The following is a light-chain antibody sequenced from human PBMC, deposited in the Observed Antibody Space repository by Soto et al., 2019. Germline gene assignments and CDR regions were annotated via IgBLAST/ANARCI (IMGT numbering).Light chain of an antibody. CDR3: QQYGSSPT. Sequence: DSVLTPSTSTLSLAPGERAPLSCRASQSVSSSYLAWYQQKPGQAPRLLIYGASSRATGIPDRFSGSGSGTDFTLTISRLEPEDFAVYYCQQYGSSPTFGQG. J-gene: IGKJ5*01. V-gene: IGKV3-20*01. CDR2: GAS. CDR1: QSVSSSY.